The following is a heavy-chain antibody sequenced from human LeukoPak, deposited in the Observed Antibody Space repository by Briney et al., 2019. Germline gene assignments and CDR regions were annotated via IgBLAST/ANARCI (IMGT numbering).Heavy chain of an antibody. CDR1: GYTFTSYD. D-gene: IGHD3-3*01. CDR3: ARTYYDFWSGYSYYYYYGMDV. J-gene: IGHJ6*02. CDR2: MNPNSGNT. Sequence: GASVKVSCKASGYTFTSYDINWVRQATGQGLGWMGWMNPNSGNTGYAQKFQGRVTMTRNTSISTAYMELSSLRSEDTAVYYCARTYYDFWSGYSYYYYYGMDVWGQGTTVTVSS. V-gene: IGHV1-8*01.